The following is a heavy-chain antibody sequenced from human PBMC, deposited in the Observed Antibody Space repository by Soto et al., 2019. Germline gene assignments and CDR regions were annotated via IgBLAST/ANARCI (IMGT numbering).Heavy chain of an antibody. J-gene: IGHJ5*02. V-gene: IGHV1-8*01. CDR1: GYPFTTYD. D-gene: IGHD2-2*01. CDR3: VRGGFLSHDHVIISPATLGFDP. Sequence: QVQLMQSGAEVKKPGASVKVSCQASGYPFTTYDINWVRQPPGQGLEWLGWMNPNKTNTGYAEKFQDRVTMTRDTSISTAYMELSSLSYDDTAVYYCVRGGFLSHDHVIISPATLGFDPWGQGTLVTVSS. CDR2: MNPNKTNT.